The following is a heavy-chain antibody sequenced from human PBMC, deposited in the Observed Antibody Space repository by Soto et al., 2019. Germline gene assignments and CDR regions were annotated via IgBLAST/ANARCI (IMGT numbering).Heavy chain of an antibody. J-gene: IGHJ2*01. CDR2: IYYTGST. CDR3: AIFNWYFDL. V-gene: IGHV4-59*01. Sequence: QVQLQESGPGLVKPSETLSLTCTVSGGSISSYYWSWIRQPPGKGLEWIGYIYYTGSTNYNPSLMSRVTIAVDTSKNQFSLQLSSVTAADTAVYYCAIFNWYFDLWGRGTLVTVSS. CDR1: GGSISSYY.